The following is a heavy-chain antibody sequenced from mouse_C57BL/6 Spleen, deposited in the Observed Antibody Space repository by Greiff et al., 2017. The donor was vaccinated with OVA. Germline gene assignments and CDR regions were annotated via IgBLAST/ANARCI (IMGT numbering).Heavy chain of an antibody. CDR3: ARMVTTEFAY. J-gene: IGHJ3*01. Sequence: VQLKESGPELVEPGASVKIPCKASGYTFTDYNMDWVKQSHGKSLEWIGDINPNNGGTIYNQKFKGKATLTVDKSSSTAYMELRSLTSEDTAVYYCARMVTTEFAYWGQGTLVTVSA. V-gene: IGHV1-18*01. CDR1: GYTFTDYN. D-gene: IGHD2-2*01. CDR2: INPNNGGT.